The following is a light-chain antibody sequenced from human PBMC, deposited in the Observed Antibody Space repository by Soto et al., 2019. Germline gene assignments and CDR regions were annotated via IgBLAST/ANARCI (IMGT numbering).Light chain of an antibody. CDR1: QSISSY. V-gene: IGKV1-39*01. CDR3: QQSYSTPPT. J-gene: IGKJ1*01. Sequence: DIQMTQSPSSLSASVGDRVTITCRASQSISSYLNWYQQKPGKAPKLLIYAASSLQSGVPSRFSGSVSGTDFTLTISSLQPEDFATYYCQQSYSTPPTFGHGTKVEIK. CDR2: AAS.